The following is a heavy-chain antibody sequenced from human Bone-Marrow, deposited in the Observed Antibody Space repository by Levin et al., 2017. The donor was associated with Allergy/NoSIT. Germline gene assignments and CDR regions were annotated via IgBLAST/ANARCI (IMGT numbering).Heavy chain of an antibody. CDR3: ARDDFEYSSGWYFSPSEY. CDR1: GFIFDSYA. Sequence: GGSLRLSCAASGFIFDSYAFHWVRQAPGKGLEWVAVIWYDGHKKYYADSVKGRFTISRDNSMNTVYLQMDSLGVDDTGIYYCARDDFEYSSGWYFSPSEYWGQGTLVTFSS. D-gene: IGHD6-19*01. J-gene: IGHJ4*02. CDR2: IWYDGHKK. V-gene: IGHV3-33*01.